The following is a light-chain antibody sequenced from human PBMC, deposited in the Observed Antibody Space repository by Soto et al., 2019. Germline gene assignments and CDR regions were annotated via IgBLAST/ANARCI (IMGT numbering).Light chain of an antibody. Sequence: DIQMTQSPSSLSASVGDRVTITCRASQGIGDDVAWLQQKPGKAPKRLIYVASSLQGGVQSGFSGSRSGTEFTLTISSLQPEDLATYYCLQHSSYPRTFGQGTKVEI. J-gene: IGKJ1*01. CDR3: LQHSSYPRT. CDR2: VAS. V-gene: IGKV1-17*01. CDR1: QGIGDD.